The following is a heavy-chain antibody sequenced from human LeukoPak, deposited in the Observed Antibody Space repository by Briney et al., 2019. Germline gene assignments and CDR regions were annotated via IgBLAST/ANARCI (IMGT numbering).Heavy chain of an antibody. Sequence: GGSLRLSCAASGFTFRDYSMNWVRQAPGKGPECVSYISPTSSNIFYVDSVKGRFTISRDNAKNSLYLQMDNLRAEDSAVYYCAKREVYGAFAFDYYFYMDVWGKGTTVIVSS. CDR3: AKREVYGAFAFDYYFYMDV. D-gene: IGHD4-17*01. V-gene: IGHV3-48*04. CDR2: ISPTSSNI. CDR1: GFTFRDYS. J-gene: IGHJ6*03.